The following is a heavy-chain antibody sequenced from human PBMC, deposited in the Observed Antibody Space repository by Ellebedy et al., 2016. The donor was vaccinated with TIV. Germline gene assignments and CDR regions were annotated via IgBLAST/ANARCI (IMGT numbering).Heavy chain of an antibody. J-gene: IGHJ4*02. CDR3: ARDMVQGMVSIYVWFDY. Sequence: ASVKVSCKASGFTFPNYGFSWVRQAPGQGLEWVGWISNYNGNTNYAQKLQGRVTMTTDTSTNTAYMELRSLRSDDTAVYYCARDMVQGMVSIYVWFDYWGQGTLVTVSS. V-gene: IGHV1-18*01. CDR2: ISNYNGNT. D-gene: IGHD2-8*01. CDR1: GFTFPNYG.